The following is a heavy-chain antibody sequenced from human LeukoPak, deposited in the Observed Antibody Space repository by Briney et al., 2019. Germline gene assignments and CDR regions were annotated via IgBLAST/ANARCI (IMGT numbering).Heavy chain of an antibody. J-gene: IGHJ3*02. V-gene: IGHV6-1*01. CDR3: ARRPVAGTMGAFDI. Sequence: SQTLSLTCAISGDSVSSNSAAWNWIRQSPSRGLEWLGRTYYRSKWYNDYAVSVKSRITINPDTTKNQFSLQLNSVTPEDTAVYYCARRPVAGTMGAFDIWGQGTMVTVSS. D-gene: IGHD6-19*01. CDR1: GDSVSSNSAA. CDR2: TYYRSKWYN.